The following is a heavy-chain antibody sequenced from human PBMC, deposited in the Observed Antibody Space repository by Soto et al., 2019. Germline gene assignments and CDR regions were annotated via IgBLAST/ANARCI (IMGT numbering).Heavy chain of an antibody. V-gene: IGHV5-51*01. CDR2: IYPGDADT. D-gene: IGHD1-1*01. J-gene: IGHJ3*02. Sequence: PGESLKISCNASGYTFTNYWIGWVRQMPGKGLECMGIIYPGDADTRYSPSFQGQVTISADKSISTAFLHWTSLKASDTAMYYCAAGYTTGLDAFDIWGQGTMVTVSS. CDR1: GYTFTNYW. CDR3: AAGYTTGLDAFDI.